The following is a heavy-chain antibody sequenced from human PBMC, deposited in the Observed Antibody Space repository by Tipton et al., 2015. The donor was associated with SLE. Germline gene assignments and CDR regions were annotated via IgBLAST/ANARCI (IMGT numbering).Heavy chain of an antibody. D-gene: IGHD2-15*01. CDR2: IYSDATT. CDR3: ARRTLLAEYYYYYYGLDV. Sequence: SLRLSCAASGFTGSNNYMTWVRHAPGKGLEWVSVIYSDATTYYADAVRGRFTISRDRSGDTLYLQMNSLRPEDTAVYYCARRTLLAEYYYYYYGLDVWGQGTTVIVSS. V-gene: IGHV3-53*05. CDR1: GFTGSNNY. J-gene: IGHJ6*02.